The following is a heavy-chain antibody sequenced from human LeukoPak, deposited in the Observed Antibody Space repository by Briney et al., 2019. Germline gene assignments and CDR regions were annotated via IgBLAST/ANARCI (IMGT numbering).Heavy chain of an antibody. CDR1: GDSITSDTYY. Sequence: TSETLSLTCTVSGDSITSDTYYWSWIRQPAGKGLERIGRIYASGSTTYNASLKSRVTISVDTSKNQFSLKLSSVTAADTAVYYCAGTRRYCSGGSCYNWFDPWGQGTLVTVSS. CDR2: IYASGST. D-gene: IGHD2-15*01. V-gene: IGHV4-61*02. CDR3: AGTRRYCSGGSCYNWFDP. J-gene: IGHJ5*02.